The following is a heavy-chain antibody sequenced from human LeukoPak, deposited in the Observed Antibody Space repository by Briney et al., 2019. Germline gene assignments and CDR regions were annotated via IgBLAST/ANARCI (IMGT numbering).Heavy chain of an antibody. V-gene: IGHV3-15*01. Sequence: GGSLRLSCAASGFTFSNAWMSWVRQAPGKGLEWVGRIKSKTDGGTTDYATPVKGRFTISRDDSKNTLYLQVNSLKTEDTAFYYCTADTLTYYDYVWGSYRETFDYWGQGILVTVSS. CDR2: IKSKTDGGTT. CDR3: TADTLTYYDYVWGSYRETFDY. J-gene: IGHJ4*02. CDR1: GFTFSNAW. D-gene: IGHD3-16*02.